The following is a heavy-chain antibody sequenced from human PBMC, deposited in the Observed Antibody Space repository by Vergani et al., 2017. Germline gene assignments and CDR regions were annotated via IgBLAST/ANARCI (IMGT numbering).Heavy chain of an antibody. D-gene: IGHD3-22*01. CDR2: ISSSSSTI. CDR3: ASYYYDSSGYYWAP. J-gene: IGHJ4*02. V-gene: IGHV3-48*04. Sequence: EVQLVESGGGLVQPGGSLRLSCAASGFTFSSYSMNWVRQAPGKGLEGVSYISSSSSTIYYADSVKGRFTISRDNANNSLYLQMNSLRAEDTAVYYCASYYYDSSGYYWAPWGQGTLVTVSS. CDR1: GFTFSSYS.